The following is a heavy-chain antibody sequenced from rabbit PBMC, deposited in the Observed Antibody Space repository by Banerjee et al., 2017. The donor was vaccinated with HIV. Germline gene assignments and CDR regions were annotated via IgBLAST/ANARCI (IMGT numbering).Heavy chain of an antibody. Sequence: QSLEESGGDLVKPGASLTLTCKASGFSFSNSYYMCWVSQAPGKGLEWIGCIDAGSSGSTNYASWAKGRFTISKTSSTTVTLQMTSLTAADTASYFCARDLAGVIGWNFNLWGQGTLVTVS. CDR2: IDAGSSGST. D-gene: IGHD4-1*01. CDR3: ARDLAGVIGWNFNL. V-gene: IGHV1S40*01. J-gene: IGHJ4*01. CDR1: GFSFSNSYY.